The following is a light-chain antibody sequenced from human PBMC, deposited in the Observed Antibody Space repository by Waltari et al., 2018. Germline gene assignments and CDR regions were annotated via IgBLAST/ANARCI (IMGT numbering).Light chain of an antibody. Sequence: SSELTQDPAVSVALGQTVRITCQGDSLRSYYARWYQQKPGQAPVLVIYGKNNRPSGIPDRISGSTSGNTDSLTISGAQAEDEADYYCNSRDSSGNHVLFGGGTKLTVL. CDR2: GKN. CDR3: NSRDSSGNHVL. CDR1: SLRSYY. J-gene: IGLJ2*01. V-gene: IGLV3-19*01.